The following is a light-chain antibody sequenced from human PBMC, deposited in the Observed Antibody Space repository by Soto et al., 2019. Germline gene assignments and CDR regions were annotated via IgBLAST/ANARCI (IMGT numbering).Light chain of an antibody. CDR3: QQYNNWFWT. Sequence: EIVMTQSPSTLSVAPGERATLSCRASQSVSSNLAWYQQKPGKAPRLLIYDASTKASGIPARFSGSGSGTDSTLTISSLQSEDFAVYYCQQYNNWFWTFGQGTKVEIK. CDR1: QSVSSN. V-gene: IGKV3D-15*01. CDR2: DAS. J-gene: IGKJ1*01.